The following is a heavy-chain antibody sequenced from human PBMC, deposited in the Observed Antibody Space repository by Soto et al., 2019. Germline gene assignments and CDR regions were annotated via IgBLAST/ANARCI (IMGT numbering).Heavy chain of an antibody. CDR1: GYTFTSHA. CDR3: ARDLPLTGSGSALRYFDRWAN. CDR2: INAGNGNT. V-gene: IGHV1-3*01. J-gene: IGHJ4*02. D-gene: IGHD3-9*01. Sequence: ASVKVSCKASGYTFTSHAMHWVRQAPGQRLEWMGWINAGNGNTKYSQKFQGRVTITKDTSASTAYMELRSLRSDYTAVYYCARDLPLTGSGSALRYFDRWANWWQGTLVTGSS.